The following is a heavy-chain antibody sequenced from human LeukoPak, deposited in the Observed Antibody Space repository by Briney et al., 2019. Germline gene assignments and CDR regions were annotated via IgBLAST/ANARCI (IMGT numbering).Heavy chain of an antibody. CDR2: INHSGST. J-gene: IGHJ3*02. CDR1: GGSFSGYY. CDR3: ARPLVGGDDAFDI. V-gene: IGHV4-34*01. D-gene: IGHD1-26*01. Sequence: SETLSLTCAVYGGSFSGYYWSWIRQPPGKGLEWIGEINHSGSTNYNPSLKSRVTISVDTPKNQFSLKLSSVTAADTAVYYCARPLVGGDDAFDIWGQGTMVTVSS.